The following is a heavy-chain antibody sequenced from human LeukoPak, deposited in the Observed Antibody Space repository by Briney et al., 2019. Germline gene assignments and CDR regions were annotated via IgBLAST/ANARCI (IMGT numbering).Heavy chain of an antibody. CDR1: GGSISSSTYY. J-gene: IGHJ4*02. CDR2: ISYSGNI. Sequence: SETLSLTCTVSGGSISSSTYYWGWIRQPPGKGLEWVGSISYSGNIYYNPSLKSRVTISVDTSKNQFSLKLSSVTAADTAVYYCARQRRLELPDYWGQGTLVTVSS. CDR3: ARQRRLELPDY. D-gene: IGHD3-16*01. V-gene: IGHV4-39*01.